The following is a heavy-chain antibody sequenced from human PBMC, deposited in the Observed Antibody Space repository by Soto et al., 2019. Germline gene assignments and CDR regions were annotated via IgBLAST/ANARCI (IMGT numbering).Heavy chain of an antibody. CDR3: ASSHAYGSSWYVIPPGLSHAMDV. D-gene: IGHD6-13*01. CDR1: GYTFTSYY. CDR2: INPSGGIT. V-gene: IGHV1-46*01. Sequence: ASVKVSCKASGYTFTSYYIHWVRQAPGQGLEWMGIINPSGGITTYAEKFQGRLTMTGDTSTSTVHMELNSLTSEDTAVYHCASSHAYGSSWYVIPPGLSHAMDVWGQGTKVTVSS. J-gene: IGHJ6*02.